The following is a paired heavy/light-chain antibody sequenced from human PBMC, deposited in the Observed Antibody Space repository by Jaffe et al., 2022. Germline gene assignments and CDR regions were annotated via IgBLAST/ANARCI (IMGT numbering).Light chain of an antibody. CDR3: GTWDSSPSVGV. J-gene: IGLJ3*02. CDR1: SSNIGKNS. CDR2: DTN. V-gene: IGLV1-51*01. Sequence: QSVLTQPPSVSAAPGQRVTISCSGSSSNIGKNSVFWYQQFPGTVPKLLIYDTNKRPSGIPDRFSGSKSGTSATLGITGLQTGDEADYYCGTWDSSPSVGVFGGGTKLTVL.
Heavy chain of an antibody. CDR3: AKTISPAHTVTCDS. Sequence: EVQLLESGGGLVQPGGSLRLSCAASGFTFTNYAMNWVRHAPGKGLEWISAIRSPDFRTHYADSVKGRFTISRDNSRNTLYLQMNSLRVEDTAVYFCAKTISPAHTVTCDSWGQGTLVTVSS. CDR2: IRSPDFRT. D-gene: IGHD4-17*01. CDR1: GFTFTNYA. J-gene: IGHJ4*02. V-gene: IGHV3-23*01.